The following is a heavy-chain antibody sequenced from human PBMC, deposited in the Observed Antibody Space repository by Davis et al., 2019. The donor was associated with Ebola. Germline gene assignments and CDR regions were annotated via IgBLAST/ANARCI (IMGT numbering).Heavy chain of an antibody. CDR2: ISGSGGST. V-gene: IGHV3-23*01. D-gene: IGHD5-12*01. Sequence: GGSLRLSCTDSVITFSSYAMTWVRQAPGKGLEWVSAISGSGGSTYYADSVKGRFTISRDNAKNSLYLQMNSLRDEDTAVYYCASLPLGYSGYDPFDYWGQGTLVTVSS. CDR1: VITFSSYA. CDR3: ASLPLGYSGYDPFDY. J-gene: IGHJ4*02.